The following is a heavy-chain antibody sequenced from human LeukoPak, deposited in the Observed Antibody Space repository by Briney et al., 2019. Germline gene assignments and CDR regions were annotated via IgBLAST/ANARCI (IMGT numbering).Heavy chain of an antibody. CDR2: VYHTGST. CDR1: GYSIGSGYY. V-gene: IGHV4-38-2*01. D-gene: IGHD3-22*01. CDR3: ASHYYASSGSLFDS. J-gene: IGHJ4*02. Sequence: SETLSLTCAVSGYSIGSGYYWVWIRQPPAKGLEWIGSVYHTGSTYYHPPLKSRVTISLDTSKNQSSLRLTSVTAADTALYYCASHYYASSGSLFDSWGRGSLVTVSS.